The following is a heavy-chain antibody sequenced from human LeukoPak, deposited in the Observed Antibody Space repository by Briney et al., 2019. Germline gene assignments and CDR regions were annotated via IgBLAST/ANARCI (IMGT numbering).Heavy chain of an antibody. CDR1: GYTFTGYY. D-gene: IGHD2-15*01. Sequence: ASVKVSCKASGYTFTGYYMHWVRRAPGQGLEWMGWINPNSGGTNYARKFQGRVTMTRDTSISTAYMELSRLRSDDTAVYYCARDRCSGGSCYYWFDPWGQGTLVTVSS. CDR3: ARDRCSGGSCYYWFDP. CDR2: INPNSGGT. V-gene: IGHV1-2*02. J-gene: IGHJ5*02.